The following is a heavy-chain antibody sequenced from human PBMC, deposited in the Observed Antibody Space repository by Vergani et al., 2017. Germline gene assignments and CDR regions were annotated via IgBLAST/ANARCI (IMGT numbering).Heavy chain of an antibody. V-gene: IGHV1-2*02. D-gene: IGHD3-3*01. Sequence: QVQLVQSGAEVKKPGASVKVSCKASGYTFTGYYMHWVRQAPGQGLEWMGWINPNSGGTNYAQKFQGRVTITRDTSASTAYMELSSLRSEDTAVYYCARIGVIGVVIDSHWFDPWGQGTLVTVSS. CDR1: GYTFTGYY. CDR3: ARIGVIGVVIDSHWFDP. J-gene: IGHJ5*02. CDR2: INPNSGGT.